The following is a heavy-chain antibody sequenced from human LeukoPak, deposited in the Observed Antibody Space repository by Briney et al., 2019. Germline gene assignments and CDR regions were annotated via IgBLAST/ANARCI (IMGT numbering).Heavy chain of an antibody. CDR2: ININSGYI. CDR3: ARARPHFDY. CDR1: GFIFSSST. V-gene: IGHV3-21*01. Sequence: PGGSLRLSCAASGFIFSSSTMSWVRQAPGKGLEWVSSININSGYIYYADSVRGRFTISRDNAKNSLLLQMNSLRVEDTAVYYCARARPHFDYWGQGTLVTVSS. J-gene: IGHJ4*02.